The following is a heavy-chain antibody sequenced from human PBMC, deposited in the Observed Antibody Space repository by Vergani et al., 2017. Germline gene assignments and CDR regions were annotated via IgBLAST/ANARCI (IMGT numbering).Heavy chain of an antibody. V-gene: IGHV5-10-1*01. D-gene: IGHD3-16*02. CDR3: ARHATRRCYYYYGMDV. J-gene: IGHJ6*02. CDR2: IDPSDSYT. Sequence: EVQLVQSGAEVKKPGESLRISCKGSGYSFTSYWISWVRQMPGKGLEWMGRIDPSDSYTNYSPSFQGHVTISADKSISTAYLQWSSLKASDTAMYYCARHATRRCYYYYGMDVWGQGTTVAVSS. CDR1: GYSFTSYW.